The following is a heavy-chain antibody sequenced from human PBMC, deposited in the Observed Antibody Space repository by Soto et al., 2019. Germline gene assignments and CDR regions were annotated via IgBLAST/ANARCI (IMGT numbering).Heavy chain of an antibody. CDR3: ARGSSGYISSWYYFDY. V-gene: IGHV3-23*01. CDR1: GFTFTDYA. CDR2: ISGIGGST. Sequence: EVQLLESGGGLVQPGGSLRLSCAASGFTFTDYALSLVRQAPGKGLELVATISGIGGSTYLADSVKCRLSISRDNSKNTVSMLMNILRAEDTAVYFCARGSSGYISSWYYFDYWGRGTLVTVSS. D-gene: IGHD6-13*01. J-gene: IGHJ4*02.